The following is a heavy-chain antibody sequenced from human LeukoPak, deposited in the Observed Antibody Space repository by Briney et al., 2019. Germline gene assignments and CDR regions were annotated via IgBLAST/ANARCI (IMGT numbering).Heavy chain of an antibody. CDR3: ARGGYYGSGNDFRFDP. CDR1: GGSFSGYY. J-gene: IGHJ5*02. Sequence: SETLSLTCAVYGGSFSGYYWSWIRQPPGKGLEWVGEINHSGSTNYNPSLKSRVTISVDTSKNQFSLKLSSVTAADTAVYYCARGGYYGSGNDFRFDPWGQGTLVTVSS. CDR2: INHSGST. V-gene: IGHV4-34*01. D-gene: IGHD3-10*01.